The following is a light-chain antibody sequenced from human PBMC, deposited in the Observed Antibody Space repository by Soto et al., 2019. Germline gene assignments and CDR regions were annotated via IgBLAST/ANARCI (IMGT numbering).Light chain of an antibody. Sequence: QSVLTQPPSVSGAPGQRVTISCTGSSSNIGAGYDVHWYQQLPGTAPKLLIYGNSNRPSGVPDRFSGSKSGTSASLAITGLQAEDEADYYCQSSDSSLMGSYVFGTGTKVTVL. V-gene: IGLV1-40*01. CDR2: GNS. CDR1: SSNIGAGYD. J-gene: IGLJ1*01. CDR3: QSSDSSLMGSYV.